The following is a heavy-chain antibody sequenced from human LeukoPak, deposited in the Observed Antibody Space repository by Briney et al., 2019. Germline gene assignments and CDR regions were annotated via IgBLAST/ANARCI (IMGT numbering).Heavy chain of an antibody. D-gene: IGHD1-26*01. CDR2: IYTGDSDT. J-gene: IGHJ3*02. V-gene: IGHV5-51*01. CDR3: ASTVGATVPGAFDI. CDR1: GSSFTSYW. Sequence: GASLKISCKGSGSSFTSYWIGWVRQLPGKGLEWMGIIYTGDSDTRYSPSFKGQVTISADYSITTAYLQWSSLKASDTAMYYCASTVGATVPGAFDICGQGTMVTVSS.